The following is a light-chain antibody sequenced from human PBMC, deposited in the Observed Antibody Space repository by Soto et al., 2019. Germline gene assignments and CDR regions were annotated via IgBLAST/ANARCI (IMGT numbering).Light chain of an antibody. J-gene: IGLJ3*02. V-gene: IGLV2-8*01. CDR3: CSYAGAKSL. CDR2: EVN. CDR1: SSDVGGYNY. Sequence: QSALTQPPSASGSPGQSVTISCTGTSSDVGGYNYVSWYQQYPGKAPKLMIYEVNKRPSWVPDRFSGSKSGNTASLTVSGLPAEDEADYYCCSYAGAKSLFGGGTKLTVL.